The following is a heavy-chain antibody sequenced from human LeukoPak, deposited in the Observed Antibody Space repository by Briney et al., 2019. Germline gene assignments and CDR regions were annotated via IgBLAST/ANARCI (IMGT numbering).Heavy chain of an antibody. Sequence: PSETLSLTCTVSGGSISSYYWSWIRQPAGKGLEWIGRISTSGSTNYNPSLKSRVTISVDTSKNQFSLKLSSVTAADTAVYYCARVGGLGWLQFFDYWGQGTLVTVSS. CDR2: ISTSGST. V-gene: IGHV4-4*07. J-gene: IGHJ4*02. CDR1: GGSISSYY. D-gene: IGHD5-24*01. CDR3: ARVGGLGWLQFFDY.